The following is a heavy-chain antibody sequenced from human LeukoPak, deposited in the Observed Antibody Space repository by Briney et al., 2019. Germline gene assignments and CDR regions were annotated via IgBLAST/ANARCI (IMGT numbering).Heavy chain of an antibody. Sequence: GGSLRLSCAASGFTFDDYAMHWVRQAPGKGLEWVSLISGDGGSTYYAGSVKGRFTISRDNSKNSLYLQMNSLRTEDTALYYCAKQQPYYYGMDVWGQGTTVTVSS. CDR2: ISGDGGST. CDR3: AKQQPYYYGMDV. D-gene: IGHD6-13*01. J-gene: IGHJ6*02. V-gene: IGHV3-43*02. CDR1: GFTFDDYA.